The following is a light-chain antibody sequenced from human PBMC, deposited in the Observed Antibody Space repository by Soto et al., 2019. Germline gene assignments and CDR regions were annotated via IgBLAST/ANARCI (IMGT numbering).Light chain of an antibody. CDR3: QQYDSYVT. Sequence: DIQMTQSPSTLSASVGDRVTITCRASQSISSWVAWYQQKPGKAPKLMIYKASSLESGVPSRFSGSGSVTKFILAISSQQPDDFATYYCQQYDSYVTFGGGTKVEIK. V-gene: IGKV1-5*03. J-gene: IGKJ4*01. CDR2: KAS. CDR1: QSISSW.